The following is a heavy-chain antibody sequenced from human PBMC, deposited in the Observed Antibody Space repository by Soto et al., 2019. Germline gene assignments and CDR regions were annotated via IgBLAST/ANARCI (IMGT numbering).Heavy chain of an antibody. J-gene: IGHJ5*02. V-gene: IGHV4-34*01. CDR3: DKGHKARYYDSGTFYSRIT. Sequence: SETLSLTCAVYGGSFHGYYWSWIRQPPGKGLEWIGEINHSGSANYNPTFKSRVSISVDTSKNQMSLQLSSVSAADTAVYYCDKGHKARYYDSGTFYSRITWGQGTLVTVSS. D-gene: IGHD3-16*01. CDR2: INHSGSA. CDR1: GGSFHGYY.